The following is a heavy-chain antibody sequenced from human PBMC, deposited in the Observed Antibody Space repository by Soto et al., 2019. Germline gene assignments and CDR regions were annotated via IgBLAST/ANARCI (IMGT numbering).Heavy chain of an antibody. V-gene: IGHV4-39*01. CDR1: GGSISSSSYY. CDR2: IYYSGGT. CDR3: ARHVVLLWFGELFSNYFDY. Sequence: SETLSLTRTVSGGSISSSSYYWGWIRQPPGKGLEWIGSIYYSGGTYYNPSLKSRVTISVGTSKNQFSLKLSSVTAADTAVYYWARHVVLLWFGELFSNYFDYWGQGTQVTVSS. J-gene: IGHJ4*02. D-gene: IGHD3-10*01.